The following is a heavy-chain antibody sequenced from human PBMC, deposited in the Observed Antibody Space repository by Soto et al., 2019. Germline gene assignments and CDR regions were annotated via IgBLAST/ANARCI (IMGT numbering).Heavy chain of an antibody. V-gene: IGHV3-30*18. CDR2: ISYDGSNK. J-gene: IGHJ5*02. CDR1: GFTFSSYG. CDR3: AKDYDILTGYYNWFDP. Sequence: GGSLRLSCAASGFTFSSYGMHWVRQAPGKGLEWVAVISYDGSNKYYADSVKGRFTISRDNSKNTLYLQMNSLRAEDTAVYYCAKDYDILTGYYNWFDPWGQGTLVTVSS. D-gene: IGHD3-9*01.